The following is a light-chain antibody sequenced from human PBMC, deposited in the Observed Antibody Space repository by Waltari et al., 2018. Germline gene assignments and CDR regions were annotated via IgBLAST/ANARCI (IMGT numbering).Light chain of an antibody. J-gene: IGLJ2*01. CDR2: DVS. V-gene: IGLV2-8*01. Sequence: QSALTQPASVSGSPGQSITISCTGTRSDVGGYNYVSWYQQPPGKAPKLMIYDVSKRPSGGPVRFSGSTSGNTAYLTVSGLQAEDEADYYCNSDAGSNSVLFGAGTKLTVL. CDR3: NSDAGSNSVL. CDR1: RSDVGGYNY.